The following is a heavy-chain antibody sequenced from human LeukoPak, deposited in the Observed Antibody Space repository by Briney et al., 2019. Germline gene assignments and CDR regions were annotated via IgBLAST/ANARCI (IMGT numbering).Heavy chain of an antibody. CDR3: ARGRLLWFGELPYFDY. Sequence: PSETLSLTCTVSGGSISSSSYYWGWIRQPPGKGLEWIGSIYYSGSTYYNPSLKSRVTISVDTSKNQFSLKLSSVTAADTAVYYCARGRLLWFGELPYFDYWGQGTLVTVSS. V-gene: IGHV4-39*07. J-gene: IGHJ4*02. CDR1: GGSISSSSYY. CDR2: IYYSGST. D-gene: IGHD3-10*01.